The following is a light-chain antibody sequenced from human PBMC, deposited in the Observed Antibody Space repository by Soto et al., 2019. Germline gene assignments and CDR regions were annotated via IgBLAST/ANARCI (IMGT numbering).Light chain of an antibody. V-gene: IGKV3-11*01. CDR1: QSVSSY. J-gene: IGKJ4*01. Sequence: EIVLTQSPVTLSLSPGERATLSCRASQSVSSYLAWYQQKPGQAPRLLIYYASNRATGVPARFSGSGSGTDFTLTISSLEPEDFAVYYCQQRGNWPTFGGGTKVEIK. CDR2: YAS. CDR3: QQRGNWPT.